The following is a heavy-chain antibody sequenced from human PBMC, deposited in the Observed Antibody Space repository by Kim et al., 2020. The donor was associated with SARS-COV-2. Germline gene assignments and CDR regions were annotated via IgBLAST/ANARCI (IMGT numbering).Heavy chain of an antibody. V-gene: IGHV3-33*01. CDR2: ICQGASKN. J-gene: IGHJ4*02. CDR3: ARDWRRNFDY. CDR1: GFTFTSYY. D-gene: IGHD3-3*01. Sequence: GGSLRLSCAASGFTFTSYYMNWVRQAPGKGLEWVALICQGASKNYYADSVRGRFTVSRDDSKNTLYLQMSSLRAEDTAMYYCARDWRRNFDYWGQGTLVTLST.